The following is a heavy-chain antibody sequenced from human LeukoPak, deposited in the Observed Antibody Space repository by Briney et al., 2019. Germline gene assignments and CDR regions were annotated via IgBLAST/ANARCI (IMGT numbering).Heavy chain of an antibody. Sequence: SETLSLTCTVSGGXISSYYCSRIRQPPGKGLEWIGYIYYSGSTNYNPSLKSRVTISVDTSKKQFSLKLSSVTAADTAVYYCARHRAYSSSSPFDYWGQGTLVTVSS. V-gene: IGHV4-59*08. D-gene: IGHD6-6*01. CDR3: ARHRAYSSSSPFDY. CDR2: IYYSGST. CDR1: GGXISSYY. J-gene: IGHJ4*02.